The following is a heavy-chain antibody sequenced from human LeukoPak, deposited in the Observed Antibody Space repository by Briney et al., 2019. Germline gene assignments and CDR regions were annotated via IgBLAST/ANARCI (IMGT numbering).Heavy chain of an antibody. D-gene: IGHD3-3*01. V-gene: IGHV1-3*03. CDR2: INAGNGNT. CDR3: ARDLSTIFGVVYFDY. CDR1: GYTFTSYA. J-gene: IGHJ4*02. Sequence: GASVKVSCKASGYTFTSYAMHWVRQAPGQRLEWMGWINAGNGNTKYSQEFQGRVTITRDTSASTAYMELSSLRSEDMAVYYCARDLSTIFGVVYFDYWGQGTLVTVSS.